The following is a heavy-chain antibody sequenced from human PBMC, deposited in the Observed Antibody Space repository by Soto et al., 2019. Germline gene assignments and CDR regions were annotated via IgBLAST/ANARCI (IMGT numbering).Heavy chain of an antibody. J-gene: IGHJ4*02. Sequence: SETLSLTCTVSGASVSSASYYWSWVRQPANKGLEWIGRVFSSVSATYNPSLKSRVSISMDTPENRISLKLDSVTAADAGVYFCARDGMTTGDTWGPGTLVTVSS. D-gene: IGHD2-21*02. CDR2: VFSSVSA. V-gene: IGHV4-61*10. CDR1: GASVSSASYY. CDR3: ARDGMTTGDT.